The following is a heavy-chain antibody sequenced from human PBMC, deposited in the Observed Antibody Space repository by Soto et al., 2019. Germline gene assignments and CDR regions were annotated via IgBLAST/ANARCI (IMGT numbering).Heavy chain of an antibody. CDR2: ISPNTGGT. D-gene: IGHD1-7*01. CDR1: GYIFTGYY. Sequence: QVQLVQSGAEVKESGASVKVSCKASGYIFTGYYIHWVRQAPGQGREWMGEISPNTGGTKYAQKFQGRVTMTRDTSITTVYMELSNLSADDTAVYYCGRGRSGELVVFYWGQGTPVTVYS. J-gene: IGHJ4*02. V-gene: IGHV1-2*02. CDR3: GRGRSGELVVFY.